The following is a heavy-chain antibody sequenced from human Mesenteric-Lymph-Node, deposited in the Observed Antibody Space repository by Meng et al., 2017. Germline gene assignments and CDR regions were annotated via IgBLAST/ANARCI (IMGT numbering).Heavy chain of an antibody. CDR2: IYNSGTA. V-gene: IGHV4-30-4*01. D-gene: IGHD4-17*01. J-gene: IGHJ2*01. CDR3: ARVLKGMTTVTTWYFNL. Sequence: QLYLQESGPGLVKPSQTLSLTFTVDGGSISSSDSYWSWIRQPPGKGLEWMGYIYNSGTAYYNPSLKSRVTISVDTSKNQFSLKLNSVTAADTAVYYCARVLKGMTTVTTWYFNLWGRGTLVTVSS. CDR1: GGSISSSDSY.